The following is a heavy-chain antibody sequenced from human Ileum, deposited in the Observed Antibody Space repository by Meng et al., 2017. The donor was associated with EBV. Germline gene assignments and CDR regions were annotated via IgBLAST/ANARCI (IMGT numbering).Heavy chain of an antibody. J-gene: IGHJ5*02. CDR1: GDSVSSDKTA. CDR3: ATSRIAKFDR. Sequence: LQLQESGPGLVQPSQSLSLSCVISGDSVSSDKTAWNWIRQSPSRGLEWLGRTYRRSRWYYDYALSVKSRINISPDTFKNQVSLQLNSVTDEDTGIYYCATSRIAKFDRWGQGTLVTVSS. CDR2: TYRRSRWYY. V-gene: IGHV6-1*01.